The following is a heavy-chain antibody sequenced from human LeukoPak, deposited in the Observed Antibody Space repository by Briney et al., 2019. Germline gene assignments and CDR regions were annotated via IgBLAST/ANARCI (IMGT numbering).Heavy chain of an antibody. Sequence: SETLSLTCAVYGGSFSAYYWNWIRQPPGKGLEWIGEINHSGSTNYNPSLKSRLTISVDTSKNQFSLRLNSVTAADTAVYYCAGGRAGGGFDIWGQGTMVTVSS. D-gene: IGHD2-8*02. CDR3: AGGRAGGGFDI. V-gene: IGHV4-34*01. CDR1: GGSFSAYY. CDR2: INHSGST. J-gene: IGHJ3*02.